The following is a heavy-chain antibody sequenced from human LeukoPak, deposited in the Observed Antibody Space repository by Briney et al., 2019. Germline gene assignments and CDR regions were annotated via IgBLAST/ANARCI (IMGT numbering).Heavy chain of an antibody. J-gene: IGHJ4*02. V-gene: IGHV4-39*01. CDR1: GGSISSSSYY. Sequence: SETLSLTCTVSGGSISSSSYYRGWIRQPPGKGLEWIGNVYYTGSTYYNPSLKSRVAISVDTSKNQFSLKLSSVTAADTAVYYCARRPYSGSYYYFDYWGQGTLVTVSS. CDR3: ARRPYSGSYYYFDY. D-gene: IGHD1-26*01. CDR2: VYYTGST.